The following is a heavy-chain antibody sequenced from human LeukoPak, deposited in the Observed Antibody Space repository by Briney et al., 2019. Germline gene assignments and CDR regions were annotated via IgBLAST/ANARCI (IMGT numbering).Heavy chain of an antibody. Sequence: TGGSLRLSCAPSGFTFSDFAMSWVRQAPGKGLESVAAISGSAGATHYADSVKGRFTISTDNSKTTMYLHMSRLRAEDTADYLSTKDSCLTTNPSCNSSAENHYYYMDVWGKGTTVTVSS. D-gene: IGHD2-2*02. V-gene: IGHV3-23*01. CDR1: GFTFSDFA. J-gene: IGHJ6*03. CDR2: ISGSAGAT. CDR3: TKDSCLTTNPSCNSSAENHYYYMDV.